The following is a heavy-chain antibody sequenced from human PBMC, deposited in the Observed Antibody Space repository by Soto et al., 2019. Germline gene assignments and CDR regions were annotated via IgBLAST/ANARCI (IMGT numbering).Heavy chain of an antibody. J-gene: IGHJ4*02. CDR2: INHSGST. CDR1: GGSFSGYY. V-gene: IGHV4-34*01. Sequence: SETLSLTCAVYGGSFSGYYWSWIRQPPGKGLEWIGEINHSGSTNYNPSLKSRVTISVDTSKNQFSLKLSSVTAADTAVYYCARGRPRDPRNFDYWGQGTLVTSPQ. CDR3: ARGRPRDPRNFDY.